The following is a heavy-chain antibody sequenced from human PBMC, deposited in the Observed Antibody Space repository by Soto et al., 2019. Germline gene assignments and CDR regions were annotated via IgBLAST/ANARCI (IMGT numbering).Heavy chain of an antibody. V-gene: IGHV3-23*01. J-gene: IGHJ4*02. D-gene: IGHD6-13*01. CDR1: GFTFSSYA. Sequence: EVQLLESGGGLVQPGGSLRLSCAASGFTFSSYAMSWVRQAPGKGLEWVSAIIGSGGSAYYADSVKARFTIARDNSKNTLYLQRNSLRAEDTALSYCARTKYSSSWYDPFDYWGQGTLATVCS. CDR2: IIGSGGSA. CDR3: ARTKYSSSWYDPFDY.